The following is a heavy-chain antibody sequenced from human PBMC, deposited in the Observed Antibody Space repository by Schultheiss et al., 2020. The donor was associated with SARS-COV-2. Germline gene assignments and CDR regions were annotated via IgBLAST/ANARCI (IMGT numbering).Heavy chain of an antibody. D-gene: IGHD3-3*01. CDR1: GYTLTELS. CDR2: INPSGGTT. CDR3: ASSWVSTTIFGVVDYYYYGMDV. V-gene: IGHV1-46*01. J-gene: IGHJ6*02. Sequence: ASVKVSCKVSGYTLTELSMHWVRQAPGQGLEWMGLINPSGGTTSYAQKFQGRVTMTRDTSTSTVYMELSSLRSEDTAVYYCASSWVSTTIFGVVDYYYYGMDVWGQGTTVTVSS.